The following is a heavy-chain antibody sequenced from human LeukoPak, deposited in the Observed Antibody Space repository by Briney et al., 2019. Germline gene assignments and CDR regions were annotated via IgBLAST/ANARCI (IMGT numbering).Heavy chain of an antibody. J-gene: IGHJ4*02. CDR2: ISYDASYK. D-gene: IGHD5-24*01. CDR3: AKDLIVSGTATILDY. Sequence: PGRSLRLSCAASGFXFSNSGIHWVRQAPGKGLEWVAVISYDASYKNYADSVKGRFTISRDNSKNTVYLQMNSLRAEDTAVYYCAKDLIVSGTATILDYWGQGTLVTVSS. CDR1: GFXFSNSG. V-gene: IGHV3-30*18.